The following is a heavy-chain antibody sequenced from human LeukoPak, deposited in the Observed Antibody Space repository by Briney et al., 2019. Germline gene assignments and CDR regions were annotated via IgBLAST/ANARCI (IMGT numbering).Heavy chain of an antibody. CDR3: ARILHDTYFDY. CDR2: ISAYNGNT. Sequence: GASVKVSCKASGYTFTSYGIDWVRQAPGQGLEWMGWISAYNGNTNYAQKLQGRLTMTTDTSTSTAYMELRSLRSDDTAVYYCARILHDTYFDYWGQGTLVTVSS. J-gene: IGHJ4*02. V-gene: IGHV1-18*01. CDR1: GYTFTSYG. D-gene: IGHD1-1*01.